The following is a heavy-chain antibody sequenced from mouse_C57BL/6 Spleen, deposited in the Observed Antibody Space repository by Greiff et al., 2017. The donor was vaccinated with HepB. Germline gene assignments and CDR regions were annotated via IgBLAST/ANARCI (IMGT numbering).Heavy chain of an antibody. CDR1: GFTFSDYG. CDR3: ARRYGSSPYWYFDV. V-gene: IGHV5-17*01. Sequence: VQLKQSGGGLVKPGGSLKLSCAASGFTFSDYGMHWVRQAPEKGLEWVAYISSGSSTIYYADTVKGRFTISRDNAMNTLFLQMTSLRSEDTAMYYCARRYGSSPYWYFDVWGTGTTVTVSS. J-gene: IGHJ1*03. CDR2: ISSGSSTI. D-gene: IGHD1-1*01.